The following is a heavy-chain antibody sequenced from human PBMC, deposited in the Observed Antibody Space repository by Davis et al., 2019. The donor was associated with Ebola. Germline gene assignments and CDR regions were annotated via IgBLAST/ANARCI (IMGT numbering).Heavy chain of an antibody. CDR3: ARFSYGDYRDY. J-gene: IGHJ4*02. CDR2: IKQDGSEK. CDR1: GFTFSSYW. D-gene: IGHD4-17*01. Sequence: GESLKISCAASGFTFSSYWMRWVRQAPGKGLEWVANIKQDGSEKYYVDSVKGRFTISRDNAKNSLYLQMNSLRAEDTAVYYCARFSYGDYRDYWGQGTLVTVSS. V-gene: IGHV3-7*01.